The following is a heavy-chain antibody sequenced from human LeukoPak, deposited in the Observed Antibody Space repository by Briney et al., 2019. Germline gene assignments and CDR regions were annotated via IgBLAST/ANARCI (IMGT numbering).Heavy chain of an antibody. CDR2: ISSRSSNI. CDR1: GFSFGAYS. D-gene: IGHD3-9*01. J-gene: IGHJ4*02. V-gene: IGHV3-21*01. CDR3: ARALYYDIVTNYQTHTYYFDY. Sequence: GGSLRLSCAASGFSFGAYSMNWVRQAPGKGLEWVSSISSRSSNIYYADSMKGRFTVSRDNAKNSLYLRMNSLRAEDTAVYYCARALYYDIVTNYQTHTYYFDYWGQGTLLTVSS.